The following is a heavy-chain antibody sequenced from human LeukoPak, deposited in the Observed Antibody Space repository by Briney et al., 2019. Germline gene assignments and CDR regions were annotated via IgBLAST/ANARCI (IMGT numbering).Heavy chain of an antibody. CDR3: AKGAPTIAAGPDY. D-gene: IGHD6-13*01. CDR1: RFPFSNFA. CDR2: IISAGEST. Sequence: GGSLRLSCADPRFPFSNFAMIWVRQAPGKGREWVSSIISAGESTHYAETAKGRFTISTDNSRHPLYLPLDRLRTGNTPANSFAKGAPTIAAGPDYWGQGTLVTVSP. V-gene: IGHV3-23*01. J-gene: IGHJ4*02.